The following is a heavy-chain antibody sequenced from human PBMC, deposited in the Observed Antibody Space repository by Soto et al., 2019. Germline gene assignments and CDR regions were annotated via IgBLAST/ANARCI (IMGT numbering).Heavy chain of an antibody. CDR1: GYSFTSYW. CDR3: ATYYYGSGSYYYDAFDI. V-gene: IGHV5-51*01. CDR2: IYPGDSDT. D-gene: IGHD3-10*01. Sequence: GESLKISCKGSGYSFTSYWIGWVRQMPGKGLEWMGIIYPGDSDTRYSPSFQGQVTISADKSISTAYLQWSSLKASDTAMYYFATYYYGSGSYYYDAFDIWGQGTMVTVSS. J-gene: IGHJ3*02.